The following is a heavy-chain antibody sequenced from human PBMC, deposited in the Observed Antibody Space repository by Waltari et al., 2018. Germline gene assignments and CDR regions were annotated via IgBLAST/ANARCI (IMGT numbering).Heavy chain of an antibody. V-gene: IGHV3-43*01. Sequence: EVRLVESGGVGVQPGGSLRISCAGPGFTFVDFTMHWVRQAPGKGLEWVSYISWDGGDRFYADSVKGRFTISRDNTKNSLYLQMNSLRTDDTALYYCARDDHGQQLAYWGQGTLVTVSS. CDR2: ISWDGGDR. D-gene: IGHD6-13*01. J-gene: IGHJ1*01. CDR3: ARDDHGQQLAY. CDR1: GFTFVDFT.